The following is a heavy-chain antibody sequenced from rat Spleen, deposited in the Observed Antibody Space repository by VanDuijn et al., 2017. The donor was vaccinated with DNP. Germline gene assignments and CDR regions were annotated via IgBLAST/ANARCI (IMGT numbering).Heavy chain of an antibody. CDR1: GFIFSDYA. CDR3: AKDLQWYAMDA. J-gene: IGHJ4*01. CDR2: INPYGGTT. Sequence: EVHLVESGGDLVHPGGSLKLSCSASGFIFSDYAMAWIRQAPGKGLEWVASINPYGGTTHYSDSVRGRFTISRDNAENTVYLQMNSLRSEDTATYYCAKDLQWYAMDAWGQGTSVIVSS. D-gene: IGHD1-1*01. V-gene: IGHV5-58*01.